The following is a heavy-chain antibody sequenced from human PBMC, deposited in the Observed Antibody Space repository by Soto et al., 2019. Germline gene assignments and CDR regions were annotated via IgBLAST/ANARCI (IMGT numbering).Heavy chain of an antibody. D-gene: IGHD3-22*01. CDR2: ISYDGSNK. CDR1: GFTFSSYA. V-gene: IGHV3-30-3*01. J-gene: IGHJ4*02. CDR3: ARDSGYYYDSSGYSAAEVDY. Sequence: QVQLVESGGGVVQPGRSLRLSCAASGFTFSSYAMHWVRQAPGKGLEWVAVISYDGSNKYYADSVKGRFTISRDNSKNTLYLQMNSLRAEDTAVYYCARDSGYYYDSSGYSAAEVDYWGQGTLVTVSS.